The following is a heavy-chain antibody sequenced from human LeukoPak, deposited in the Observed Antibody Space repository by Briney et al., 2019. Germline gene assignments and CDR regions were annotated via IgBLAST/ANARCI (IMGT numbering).Heavy chain of an antibody. Sequence: GGSLRLSCAASGFTFSSYWMHWVRQAPGKGLVWVSRIKTDGSNTNYADSVKGRFTISRDNAKNTVYLQMNSLRAEDTAVYYCGRGGKVEQLVLARWGQGSLVTVSS. D-gene: IGHD6-13*01. V-gene: IGHV3-74*01. CDR1: GFTFSSYW. CDR3: GRGGKVEQLVLAR. J-gene: IGHJ4*02. CDR2: IKTDGSNT.